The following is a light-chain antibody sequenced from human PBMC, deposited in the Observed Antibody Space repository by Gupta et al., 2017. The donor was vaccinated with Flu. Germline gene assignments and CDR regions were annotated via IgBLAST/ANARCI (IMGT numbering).Light chain of an antibody. CDR2: HAS. V-gene: IGKV1-5*03. J-gene: IGKJ5*01. CDR1: VSISTC. CDR3: QQYSFFPIT. Sequence: DIQMTQSPPALSASVGDRVTMTCRASVSISTCLAWYQHKPGTAPKLLIYHASSLQNGAPSRFSGSGSGTEFTLTISNLQPDDFGTYYCQQYSFFPITFGQGTRLEIQ.